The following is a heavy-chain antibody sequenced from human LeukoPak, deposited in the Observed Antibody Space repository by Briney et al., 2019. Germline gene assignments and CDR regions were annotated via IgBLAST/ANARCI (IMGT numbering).Heavy chain of an antibody. CDR1: AGSISNYY. Sequence: SETLSLTCTVSAGSISNYYWSWIRQPPGKGLEWIGYISYSGSTNYNPSLKSRVTISVDTSKNQFSLKLSSVTAADTAVYYCARLGPAAGTYFDYWGQGTLVTVSS. J-gene: IGHJ4*02. D-gene: IGHD6-13*01. CDR2: ISYSGST. V-gene: IGHV4-59*08. CDR3: ARLGPAAGTYFDY.